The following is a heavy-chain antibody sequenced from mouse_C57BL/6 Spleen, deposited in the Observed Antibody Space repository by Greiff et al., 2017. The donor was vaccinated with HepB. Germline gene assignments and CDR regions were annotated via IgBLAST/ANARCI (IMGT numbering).Heavy chain of an antibody. CDR3: ARRGGNGYFDV. Sequence: EVQLVESGGGLVQPGGSLKLSCAASGFTFSDYGMAWVRQAPRQGPEWVAFISHLADSNYYADTVTGRFTISRENAKNTLYLERSSLRSEDTAMYYGARRGGNGYFDVWGTGTTVTVSS. D-gene: IGHD2-1*01. J-gene: IGHJ1*03. V-gene: IGHV5-15*01. CDR1: GFTFSDYG. CDR2: ISHLADSN.